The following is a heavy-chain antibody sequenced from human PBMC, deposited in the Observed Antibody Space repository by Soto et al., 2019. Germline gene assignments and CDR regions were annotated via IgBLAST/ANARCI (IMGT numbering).Heavy chain of an antibody. D-gene: IGHD4-4*01. CDR2: INPSGGST. V-gene: IGHV1-46*03. CDR3: VTTTVTDDSPKAFDF. Sequence: ASVKVSCKASGYTFTSYYMHWVRQAPGQGLEWMGIINPSGGSTSYAQKFQGRVTMTRDMSTSTACMERSSLRSEDRAVFYFVTTTVTDDSPKAFDFWGQGKMVT. CDR1: GYTFTSYY. J-gene: IGHJ3*01.